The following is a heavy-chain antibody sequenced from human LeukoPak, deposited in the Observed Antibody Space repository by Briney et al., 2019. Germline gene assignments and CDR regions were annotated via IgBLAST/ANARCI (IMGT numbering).Heavy chain of an antibody. CDR1: GDSMSSYD. CDR3: ARHRGYEDYLDP. J-gene: IGHJ5*02. D-gene: IGHD4-11*01. V-gene: IGHV4-4*07. CDR2: IYSSGST. Sequence: SETLSLTCSVSGDSMSSYDWSWIRQPAGQGMEWIGRIYSSGSTNYNPSLKSRVTISVDTSKNQFSLKLSSVTAADTAVYYCARHRGYEDYLDPWGQGTLVTVSS.